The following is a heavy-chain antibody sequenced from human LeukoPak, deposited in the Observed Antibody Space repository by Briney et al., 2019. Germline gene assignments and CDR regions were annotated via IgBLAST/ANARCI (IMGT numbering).Heavy chain of an antibody. CDR1: GYTFINYG. J-gene: IGHJ6*02. CDR2: ISAYNANT. D-gene: IGHD1-26*01. V-gene: IGHV1-18*01. CDR3: ARDRWSGATGDYHYYYGIDV. Sequence: ASVTVSCKASGYTFINYGIGWVRQAPGQGLEWMGWISAYNANTNYAQRLQGRVTMTTDTSTSTAYMELRSLRSDDTAVYYCARDRWSGATGDYHYYYGIDVWGQGTTVTVSS.